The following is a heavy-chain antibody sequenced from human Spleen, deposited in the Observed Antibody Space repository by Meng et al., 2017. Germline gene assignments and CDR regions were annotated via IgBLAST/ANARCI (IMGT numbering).Heavy chain of an antibody. J-gene: IGHJ4*02. D-gene: IGHD5-18*01. Sequence: GGSLRLSCAASGFSFTDAWMSWVRQAPGKGLEWVGHIRSKVTGETSDYSTPVNGRFTISRDDSKNTLYLQMKSLKIEDTAVYYCAWDDRAKFDYWGQGTLVTVSS. CDR1: GFSFTDAW. CDR2: IRSKVTGETS. V-gene: IGHV3-15*01. CDR3: AWDDRAKFDY.